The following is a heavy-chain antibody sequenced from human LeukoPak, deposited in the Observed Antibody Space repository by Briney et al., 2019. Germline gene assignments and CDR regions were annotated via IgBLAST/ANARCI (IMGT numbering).Heavy chain of an antibody. J-gene: IGHJ4*02. Sequence: GGSLRLSCAASGITFSSHTMNWVRQAPGKGLEWVSSISSTGSYIYYADSVKGRFTISRDNAKNSLYLQMNSLRAEDTAVYYCARVWYSSGWYHDYWGQGTLVTVSS. CDR3: ARVWYSSGWYHDY. V-gene: IGHV3-21*04. D-gene: IGHD6-19*01. CDR2: ISSTGSYI. CDR1: GITFSSHT.